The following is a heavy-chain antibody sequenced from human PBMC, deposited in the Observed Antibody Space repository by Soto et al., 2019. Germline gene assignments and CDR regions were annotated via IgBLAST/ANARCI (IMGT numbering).Heavy chain of an antibody. CDR3: TGDTHYGGYSVY. D-gene: IGHD2-21*01. Sequence: HPGWSLRLSCTASGFTFGDYAMSWVRQAPGKGLEWVGFIRSKAYGGTTEYAASVKGRFTISRDDSKSIAYLQMNSLKTEDTAVYYCTGDTHYGGYSVYWCPGTLGNV. CDR2: IRSKAYGGTT. CDR1: GFTFGDYA. V-gene: IGHV3-49*04. J-gene: IGHJ1*01.